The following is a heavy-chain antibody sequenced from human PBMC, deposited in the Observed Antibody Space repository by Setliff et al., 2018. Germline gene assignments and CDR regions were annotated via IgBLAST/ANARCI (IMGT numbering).Heavy chain of an antibody. D-gene: IGHD3-3*01. J-gene: IGHJ6*02. CDR1: GGSFSGYY. V-gene: IGHV4-34*01. CDR3: ARGGNYNFWSGYPPYYYYYGMDV. Sequence: PSETLSLTCAVYGGSFSGYYWSWIRQPPGKGLEWIGEINHSGSTNYNPSLKSRVTISVDTSKNQFSRKLSSVTAADTAVYYCARGGNYNFWSGYPPYYYYYGMDVWGQGTTVTVSS. CDR2: INHSGST.